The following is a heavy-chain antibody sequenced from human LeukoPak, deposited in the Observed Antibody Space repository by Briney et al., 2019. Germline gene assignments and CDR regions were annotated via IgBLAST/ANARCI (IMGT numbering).Heavy chain of an antibody. CDR3: VRALVGAAFDT. J-gene: IGHJ4*02. D-gene: IGHD1-26*01. CDR1: GFTFNVYA. V-gene: IGHV3-21*06. CDR2: ISGSRDFI. Sequence: PGGSLRLSCAASGFTFNVYAVHWVRQVPGKGPEWMSSISGSRDFIYYADSVKGRFTISRDNAKNSLYLDMNSLRVEDTAVYFCVRALVGAAFDTWGQGALVTVSS.